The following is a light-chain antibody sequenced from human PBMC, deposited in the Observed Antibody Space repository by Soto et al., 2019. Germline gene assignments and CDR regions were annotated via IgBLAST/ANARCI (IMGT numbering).Light chain of an antibody. CDR1: QSISNR. V-gene: IGKV1-5*01. J-gene: IGKJ1*01. CDR2: DAS. Sequence: DIQMTQSPSTLSASVGDRVTITCRASQSISNRLAWYHQKPGKTPNLLIYDASNLGSGVPSRFSGSGSGTEFTLTISSLQPDDFAAYYCQQYGTYSTFGQGTKVDIK. CDR3: QQYGTYST.